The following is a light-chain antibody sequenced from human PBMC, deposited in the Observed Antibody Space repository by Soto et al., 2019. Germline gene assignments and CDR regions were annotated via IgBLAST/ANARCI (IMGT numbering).Light chain of an antibody. J-gene: IGKJ3*01. V-gene: IGKV1-27*01. Sequence: DIQMTQSPTSLSASVGDRVTITCRASQDIRNFVAWYQQNPGKAPKLLIYAASTLQSGVPSRFSGSRSGTDFTLTINSLQPEDVATYSCQKYSSVPVFGPGTKVEIK. CDR3: QKYSSVPV. CDR1: QDIRNF. CDR2: AAS.